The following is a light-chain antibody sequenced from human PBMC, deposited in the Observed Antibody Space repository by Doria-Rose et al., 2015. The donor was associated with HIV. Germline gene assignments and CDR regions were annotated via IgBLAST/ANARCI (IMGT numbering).Light chain of an antibody. CDR2: DGS. CDR3: HQYGTSWT. J-gene: IGKJ1*01. CDR1: QSFSSTY. V-gene: IGKV3-20*01. Sequence: TQSPGTLSLSPGERATLSCRASQSFSSTYLARYQQKPGQAPSLLIYDGSTRATGIPDRFSASGSGTDFTLTINRLEPEDFALYLCHQYGTSWTFGQGTKVEI.